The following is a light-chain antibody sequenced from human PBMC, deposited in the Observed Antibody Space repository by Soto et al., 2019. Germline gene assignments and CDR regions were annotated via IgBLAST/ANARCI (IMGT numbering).Light chain of an antibody. CDR3: QVWDISSDHHV. CDR2: DDD. CDR1: DIARKT. Sequence: SYELTQPPSVSVAPGQTARITRGGNDIARKTVHWYQQKPGQAPVLVVYDDDERPSGIPERFSGSNSGNTATLTISRVEAGDEADYYCQVWDISSDHHVFGTGTKVTV. V-gene: IGLV3-21*02. J-gene: IGLJ1*01.